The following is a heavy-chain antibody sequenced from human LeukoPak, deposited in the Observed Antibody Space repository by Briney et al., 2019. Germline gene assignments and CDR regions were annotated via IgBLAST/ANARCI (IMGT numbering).Heavy chain of an antibody. V-gene: IGHV3-23*01. J-gene: IGHJ4*02. CDR1: GFTFSSYG. D-gene: IGHD3-3*01. CDR2: ISGSGGST. CDR3: AKSLYYDSVAFDY. Sequence: GGSLRLSCAASGFTFSSYGMSWVRQAPGKGLEWVSAISGSGGSTYYADSVKGRFTISRDNSKNTLYLQMNSLRAEDTAVYYCAKSLYYDSVAFDYWGQGTLVTVSS.